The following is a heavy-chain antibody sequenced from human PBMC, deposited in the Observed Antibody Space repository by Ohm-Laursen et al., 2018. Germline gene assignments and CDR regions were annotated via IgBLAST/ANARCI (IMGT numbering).Heavy chain of an antibody. CDR2: ISGSGSPI. D-gene: IGHD2/OR15-2a*01. V-gene: IGHV3-48*03. CDR3: ARDPTFHAFDI. Sequence: SLRLSCAASGFTFSSYEMNWVRQAPGKGLEWVSYISGSGSPIYYADSVQGRFTISRDNAKNSLYLQINSLKGEDTAVYFCARDPTFHAFDIWGQGTMVTVSS. CDR1: GFTFSSYE. J-gene: IGHJ3*02.